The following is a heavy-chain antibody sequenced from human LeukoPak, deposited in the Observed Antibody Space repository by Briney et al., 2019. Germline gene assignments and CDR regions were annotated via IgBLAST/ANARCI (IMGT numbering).Heavy chain of an antibody. Sequence: SETLSLTCTVSGGSISSGSYYWSWIRQPAGKGLEWIGRIYTSGSTNYNPSLKSRVTMSVDTSKNQFSLKLSSVTAADTAVYYCARDEDYGDYGFDYWGQGTLVTVSS. CDR2: IYTSGST. D-gene: IGHD4-17*01. V-gene: IGHV4-61*02. J-gene: IGHJ4*02. CDR1: GGSISSGSYY. CDR3: ARDEDYGDYGFDY.